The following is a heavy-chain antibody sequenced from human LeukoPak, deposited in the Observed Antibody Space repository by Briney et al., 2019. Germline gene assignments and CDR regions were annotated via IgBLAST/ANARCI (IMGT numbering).Heavy chain of an antibody. CDR3: ARPHSLGGSFYVFDY. Sequence: ASVRVSCKTSGYTFTTYNIAWVRQAPGQGLEWVGWLSTYNGNTDYAQTVQGRVAMTTDTSTNTAYMDLRSLRPDDTAVYYCARPHSLGGSFYVFDYWGQGTLITVSS. V-gene: IGHV1-18*01. CDR1: GYTFTTYN. CDR2: LSTYNGNT. J-gene: IGHJ4*02. D-gene: IGHD1-26*01.